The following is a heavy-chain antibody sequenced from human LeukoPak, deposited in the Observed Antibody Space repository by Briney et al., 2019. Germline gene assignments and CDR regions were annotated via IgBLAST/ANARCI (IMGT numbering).Heavy chain of an antibody. Sequence: GRSLRLSCEASGSPSSSFGMHWARQAQAKGLEWVAVISYVGSSKYYADSVKGRFTISRDNSKNTLYLQMNSLRAEDTAVYYCAKDRATMVRGVIVYYYYGMDVWGQGTTVTVSS. J-gene: IGHJ6*02. CDR3: AKDRATMVRGVIVYYYYGMDV. CDR2: ISYVGSSK. CDR1: GSPSSSFG. D-gene: IGHD3-10*01. V-gene: IGHV3-30*18.